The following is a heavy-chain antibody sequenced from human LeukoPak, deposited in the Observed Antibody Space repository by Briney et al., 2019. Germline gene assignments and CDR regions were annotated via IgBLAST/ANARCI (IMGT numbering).Heavy chain of an antibody. J-gene: IGHJ3*02. V-gene: IGHV3-20*04. CDR1: GFTFDDYG. Sequence: PGGSLRLSCAASGFTFDDYGMSWVRQAPGKGLEWVSGINWNGGSTGYADSVKGRFTISRDNAKNSLYLQMNSLRAEDTALYYCARRRVGARTYDAFDIWGQGTMVTVSS. CDR2: INWNGGST. CDR3: ARRRVGARTYDAFDI. D-gene: IGHD1-26*01.